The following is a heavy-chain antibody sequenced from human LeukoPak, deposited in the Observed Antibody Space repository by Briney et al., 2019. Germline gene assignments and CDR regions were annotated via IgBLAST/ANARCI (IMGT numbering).Heavy chain of an antibody. D-gene: IGHD3-3*01. CDR1: GGSFSGYY. CDR2: INHSGST. V-gene: IGHV4-34*01. Sequence: SETLSLTCAVYGGSFSGYYWSWIRQPPGKGLEWIGEINHSGSTNYNPSLKSRVTISVDTSKNQFSLKLSSVTAADTAVYYCARGLTIFRVVAYYFDYWGQGTLVTVSS. J-gene: IGHJ4*02. CDR3: ARGLTIFRVVAYYFDY.